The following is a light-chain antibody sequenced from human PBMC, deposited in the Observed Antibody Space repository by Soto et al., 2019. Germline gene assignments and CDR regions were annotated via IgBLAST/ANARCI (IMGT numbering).Light chain of an antibody. Sequence: QSALTQPPSASGTPGQRVTISCSGSSSNIGTNTVNWYQQLPGTAPKLLIYDNNHRPSGVPDRFSGSKSGTSASLAISGLQSEPEADYYCAAWDDSLNGWVFGGGTQLTVL. CDR3: AAWDDSLNGWV. V-gene: IGLV1-44*01. CDR1: SSNIGTNT. CDR2: DNN. J-gene: IGLJ3*02.